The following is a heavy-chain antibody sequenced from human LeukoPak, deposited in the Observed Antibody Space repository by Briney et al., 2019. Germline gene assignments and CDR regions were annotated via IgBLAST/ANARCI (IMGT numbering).Heavy chain of an antibody. Sequence: ASVKVSCKASGYTFTSYGISWVRQAPGQGLEWMGWISAYNGNTNYAQKLQGRVTTTTDTSTSTAYMELRSLRSDDTAVYYCARAWGYYYDSSGYYYSNGAFDIWGQGTMVTVSS. J-gene: IGHJ3*02. V-gene: IGHV1-18*01. D-gene: IGHD3-22*01. CDR2: ISAYNGNT. CDR1: GYTFTSYG. CDR3: ARAWGYYYDSSGYYYSNGAFDI.